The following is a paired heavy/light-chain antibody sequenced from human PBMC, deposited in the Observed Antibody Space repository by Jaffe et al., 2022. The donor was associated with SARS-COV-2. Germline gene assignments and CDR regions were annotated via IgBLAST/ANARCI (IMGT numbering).Light chain of an antibody. CDR3: QSADSSGTYADVV. CDR2: KDS. Sequence: SYELTQPPSVSVSPGQTARITCSGDALPKQYAYWYQQKPGQAPVLVIYKDSERPSGIPERFSGSSSGTTVTLTISGVQAEDEADYYCQSADSSGTYADVVFGGGTKLTVL. J-gene: IGLJ2*01. V-gene: IGLV3-25*03. CDR1: ALPKQY.
Heavy chain of an antibody. Sequence: QLQLQESGPGLVKPSETLSLTCTVSGGSISSSSYYWGWIRQPPGKGLEWIGSIYYSGSTYYNPSLKSRVTISVDTSKNQFSLKLSSVTAADTAVYYCASPSTDFFRGPGLVSFDYWGQGTLVTVSS. CDR2: IYYSGST. D-gene: IGHD3-10*01. J-gene: IGHJ4*02. CDR1: GGSISSSSYY. V-gene: IGHV4-39*01. CDR3: ASPSTDFFRGPGLVSFDY.